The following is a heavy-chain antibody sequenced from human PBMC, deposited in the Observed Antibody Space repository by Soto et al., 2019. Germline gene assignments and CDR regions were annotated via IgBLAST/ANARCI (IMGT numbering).Heavy chain of an antibody. CDR3: ARLSAVAGPYYYYGMDV. J-gene: IGHJ6*02. CDR2: IIPIFGTA. V-gene: IGHV1-69*12. CDR1: GGTFSSYA. Sequence: QVQLVQSGAEVKKPGSSVKVSCKASGGTFSSYAISWVRQAPGQGLEWMGGIIPIFGTANYAQKFQGRVTITADESTSTAYMELSSLRSEDTAVYYCARLSAVAGPYYYYGMDVWGQGPTVTVSS. D-gene: IGHD6-19*01.